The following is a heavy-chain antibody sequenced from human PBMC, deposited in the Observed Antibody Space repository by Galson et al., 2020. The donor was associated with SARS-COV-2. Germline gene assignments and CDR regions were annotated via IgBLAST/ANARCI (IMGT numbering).Heavy chain of an antibody. J-gene: IGHJ4*02. CDR1: GFTFSSYW. Sequence: QLGESLKISCAASGFTFSSYWMSWVRQAPGQGLEWVANINQYGSEKYYVDSVKGRFTISRDNAKNSLSLEMSSLRADDTAVYYCARKWGSSLDYWGQGTLVTVSS. CDR3: ARKWGSSLDY. V-gene: IGHV3-7*04. D-gene: IGHD6-6*01. CDR2: INQYGSEK.